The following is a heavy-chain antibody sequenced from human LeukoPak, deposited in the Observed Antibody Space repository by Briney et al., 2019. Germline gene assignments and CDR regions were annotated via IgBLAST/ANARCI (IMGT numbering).Heavy chain of an antibody. J-gene: IGHJ4*02. D-gene: IGHD3-22*01. CDR3: ARAGYYDSSGYWGIAVHIHIPYDY. CDR2: ISAYNGNT. CDR1: GYTFTSYG. Sequence: ASVKVSCKASGYTFTSYGISWVRQAPGQGLEWMGWISAYNGNTNYAQKLQGRVTMTTDTSTSTAYMELRSLRSDDTAVYYCARAGYYDSSGYWGIAVHIHIPYDYWGQGTLVTVSS. V-gene: IGHV1-18*01.